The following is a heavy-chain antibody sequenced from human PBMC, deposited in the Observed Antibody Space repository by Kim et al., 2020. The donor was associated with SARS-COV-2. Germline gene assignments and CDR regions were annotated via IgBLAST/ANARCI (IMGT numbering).Heavy chain of an antibody. D-gene: IGHD1-20*01. CDR1: GGSISSGGYY. V-gene: IGHV4-31*03. J-gene: IGHJ6*02. CDR2: IYYSGST. Sequence: SETLSLTCTVSGGSISSGGYYWSWIRQHPGKGLEWIGYIYYSGSTYYNPSLKSRVTISVDTSKNQFSLKLSSVTAADTAVYYCAREYNYEVEYYYYGMDVWGQGTTVTVSS. CDR3: AREYNYEVEYYYYGMDV.